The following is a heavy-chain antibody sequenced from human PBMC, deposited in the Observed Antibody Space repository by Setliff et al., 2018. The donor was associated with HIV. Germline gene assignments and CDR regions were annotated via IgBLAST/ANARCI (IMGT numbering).Heavy chain of an antibody. CDR2: IYTSRGT. CDR1: GGSISGYH. J-gene: IGHJ4*02. D-gene: IGHD6-13*01. Sequence: PSETLSLTCTVSGGSISGYHWNWLRQTPGKGPEWIGYIYTSRGTNYNHSLRTRVIISVDTSNQFSLKLSSVTAADAAVYYCARSPSYRSSWEYYFDYWGQGILVTSPQ. CDR3: ARSPSYRSSWEYYFDY. V-gene: IGHV4-4*09.